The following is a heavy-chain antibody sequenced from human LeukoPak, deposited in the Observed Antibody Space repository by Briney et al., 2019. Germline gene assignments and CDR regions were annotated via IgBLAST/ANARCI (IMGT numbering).Heavy chain of an antibody. Sequence: PSETLSLTCAVYGGSFSGYYWSWIRQPPGKGLEWIGEINHSGSTNYNPSLKSRVTLSVDTSKNQFSLKLSSVTAADTAVYYCARSDTLFDYWSQGTLVTVSS. CDR2: INHSGST. J-gene: IGHJ4*02. CDR3: ARSDTLFDY. V-gene: IGHV4-34*01. CDR1: GGSFSGYY. D-gene: IGHD2-2*02.